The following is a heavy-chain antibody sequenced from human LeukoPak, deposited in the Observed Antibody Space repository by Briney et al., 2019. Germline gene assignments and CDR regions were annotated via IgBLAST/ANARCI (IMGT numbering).Heavy chain of an antibody. CDR1: GGTFSSYA. CDR2: IIPIFGTA. D-gene: IGHD5-24*01. J-gene: IGHJ4*02. CDR3: ARGEMATIVDY. V-gene: IGHV1-69*13. Sequence: SAKVSCXASGGTFSSYAISWVRQAPGQGLEWMGGIIPIFGTANYAQKFQGRVTITADESTSTAYMGLSSLRSEDTAVYYCARGEMATIVDYWGQGTLVTVSS.